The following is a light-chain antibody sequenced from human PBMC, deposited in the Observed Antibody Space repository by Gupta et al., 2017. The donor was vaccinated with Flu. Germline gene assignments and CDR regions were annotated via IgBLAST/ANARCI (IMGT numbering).Light chain of an antibody. CDR2: GTS. V-gene: IGKV3-15*01. CDR3: QQHNAWPET. J-gene: IGKJ1*01. Sequence: PATLSVAPGERATLSCRASQNVNTNLAWYQQKPGQPPRLLIYGTSTRATGVPARFSGSGSGTEFTLSISSLQSEDFASYYCQQHNAWPETFGQGTKVDIK. CDR1: QNVNTN.